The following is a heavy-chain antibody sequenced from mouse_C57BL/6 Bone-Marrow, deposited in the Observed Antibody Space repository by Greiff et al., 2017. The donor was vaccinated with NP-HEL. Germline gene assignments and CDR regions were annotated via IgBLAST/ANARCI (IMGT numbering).Heavy chain of an antibody. Sequence: EVQLQQSGPELVKPGASVKISCKASGYTFTDYYMNWVKQSHGKSLEWIGDINPNNGGTSYNQKFKGKATLTVDKSSSTAYMELRSLTSEDSAVYYCASPWYYGNYAWFAYWGQGTLVTVSA. J-gene: IGHJ3*01. V-gene: IGHV1-26*01. CDR2: INPNNGGT. CDR3: ASPWYYGNYAWFAY. D-gene: IGHD2-1*01. CDR1: GYTFTDYY.